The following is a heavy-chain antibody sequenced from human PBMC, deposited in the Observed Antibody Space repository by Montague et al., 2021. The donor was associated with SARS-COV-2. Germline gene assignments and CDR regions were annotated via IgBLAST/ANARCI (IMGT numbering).Heavy chain of an antibody. V-gene: IGHV4-59*01. CDR2: IYDSGSA. CDR1: VGSISNYY. CDR3: ARAYCGGDCHVGP. Sequence: SETLSLTCTVSVGSISNYYRTWIRQPPGKGLEWIGYIYDSGSANNPSLKSRSTISVDTSNNQFSLRLSSVTAADTAVYYCARAYCGGDCHVGPWGQGILVTVSS. J-gene: IGHJ5*02. D-gene: IGHD2-21*02.